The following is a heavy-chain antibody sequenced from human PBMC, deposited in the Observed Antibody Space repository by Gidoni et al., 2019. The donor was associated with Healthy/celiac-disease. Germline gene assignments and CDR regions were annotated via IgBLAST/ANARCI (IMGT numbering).Heavy chain of an antibody. J-gene: IGHJ5*02. Sequence: EVQLVESGGGLVKPGGSLRLSCAASGFTFISYSMNWVRQAPGKGLEWVSSISSSSIYIYYADSVKGRFTISRDNAKNSLYLQMNSLRAEDTAVYYCARDSAVHSSPNWFDPWGQGTLVTVSS. V-gene: IGHV3-21*01. D-gene: IGHD6-13*01. CDR2: ISSSSIYI. CDR3: ARDSAVHSSPNWFDP. CDR1: GFTFISYS.